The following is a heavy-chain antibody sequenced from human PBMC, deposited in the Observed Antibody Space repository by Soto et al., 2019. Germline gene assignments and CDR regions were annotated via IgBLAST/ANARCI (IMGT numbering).Heavy chain of an antibody. J-gene: IGHJ4*02. CDR2: VSIGGST. Sequence: GSLRLSCAASGFTFSSYAMGWVRQGPGKGLEWVAVVSIGGSTHYADSVRGRFTISRDNAKNSLYLHMNSLRAEDTAVYYCARYYDSSGYYPFDHWGQGTLVTVSS. V-gene: IGHV3-48*04. CDR1: GFTFSSYA. D-gene: IGHD3-22*01. CDR3: ARYYDSSGYYPFDH.